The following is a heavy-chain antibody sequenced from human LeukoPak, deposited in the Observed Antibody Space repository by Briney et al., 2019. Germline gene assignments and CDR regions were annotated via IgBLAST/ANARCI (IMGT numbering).Heavy chain of an antibody. V-gene: IGHV4-39*02. CDR1: GDSLTNGFHY. CDR2: IYYTGTS. J-gene: IGHJ3*01. Sequence: SETLSLTCGVSGDSLTNGFHYWDWVRQSPQRGLEWVGSIYYTGTSYFHPSLEGRVTLSIDTAQNLFSINLTSVTAADTSTYFCTRRATLVLALGAFDFGSRGSVVTVSS. CDR3: TRRATLVLALGAFDF. D-gene: IGHD6-13*01.